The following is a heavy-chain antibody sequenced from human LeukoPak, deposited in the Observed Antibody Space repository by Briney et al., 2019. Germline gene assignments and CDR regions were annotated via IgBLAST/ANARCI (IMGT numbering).Heavy chain of an antibody. V-gene: IGHV3-48*02. Sequence: PRGSPSLSCAASGFTFSTYTMNWVCQAPGKGLEWVSTVSDSSDVHYPDSVKGRFTISRDNARNSLYLQMNSLRDEDTAVYYCARDGLHTAHFDYWGQGTLVTVSS. CDR3: ARDGLHTAHFDY. D-gene: IGHD5-18*01. CDR1: GFTFSTYT. J-gene: IGHJ4*02. CDR2: VSDSSDV.